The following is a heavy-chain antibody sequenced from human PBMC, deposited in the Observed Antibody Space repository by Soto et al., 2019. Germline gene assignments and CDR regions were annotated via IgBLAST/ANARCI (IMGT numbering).Heavy chain of an antibody. D-gene: IGHD6-19*01. J-gene: IGHJ4*02. CDR2: VYYTGST. V-gene: IGHV4-30-4*01. CDR1: GGSVSSGVHY. CDR3: ATESSGSSPLHFDF. Sequence: SETLSLTCSVSGGSVSSGVHYWSWIRQPPGKGLEWIGYVYYTGSTYYNPSLESRVTISLDTSKNQFSLKLKSVTASDAAVYYCATESSGSSPLHFDFWGQGALVTVSS.